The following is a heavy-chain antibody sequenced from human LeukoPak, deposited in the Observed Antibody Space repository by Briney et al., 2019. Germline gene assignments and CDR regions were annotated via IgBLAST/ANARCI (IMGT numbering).Heavy chain of an antibody. J-gene: IGHJ4*02. CDR2: ISAYNGNT. V-gene: IGHV1-18*01. D-gene: IGHD3-22*01. CDR3: AREQGDYYDSSGTPLGY. CDR1: GYTFTSYG. Sequence: ASVKVSCKASGYTFTSYGISWVRQAPGQGLEWMGWISAYNGNTNYAQKLQGRVTMTTDTSTSTAYMELRSLRSDDTAVYYCAREQGDYYDSSGTPLGYWGQGTLVTVSS.